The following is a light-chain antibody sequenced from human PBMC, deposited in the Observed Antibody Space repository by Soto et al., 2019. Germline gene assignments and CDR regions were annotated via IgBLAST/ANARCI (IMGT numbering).Light chain of an antibody. Sequence: QSVLTQPPSASGTPGQRVTVSCSGSSSNIGNNYVFWYQHLPGTAPKLLIYRNDQRPSGVSARFSGSKSGTSASLAISALRSADEADYYCAAWDASLSGSYVFGPGTKVTVL. CDR3: AAWDASLSGSYV. CDR1: SSNIGNNY. J-gene: IGLJ1*01. V-gene: IGLV1-47*01. CDR2: RND.